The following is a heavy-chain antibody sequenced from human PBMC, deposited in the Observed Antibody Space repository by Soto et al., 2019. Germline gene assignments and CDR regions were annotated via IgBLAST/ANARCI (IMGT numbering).Heavy chain of an antibody. V-gene: IGHV3-21*01. CDR1: GFTFSSYS. CDR2: ISSSSSYI. D-gene: IGHD2-15*01. J-gene: IGHJ4*02. Sequence: EVQLVESGGGLVKPGGSLRLSCAASGFTFSSYSMNWVRQAPGKGLEWVSSISSSSSYIYYADSVKGRFTISRDNAKNSLYLQMNSLRAEDTAVYYCARWGCSGGSCYRVWGQGTLVTVSS. CDR3: ARWGCSGGSCYRV.